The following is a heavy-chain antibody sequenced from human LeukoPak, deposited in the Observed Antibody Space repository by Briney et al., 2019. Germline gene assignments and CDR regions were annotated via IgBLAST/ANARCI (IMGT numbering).Heavy chain of an antibody. Sequence: SVKVSCKASGGTFSSYTISWVRQAPGQGLEWMGRIIPILGIANYAQKFQGRVTITADKSTSTAYMGLSSLRSEDTAVYYCAREYSSSPWAFDYWGQGTLVTVSS. V-gene: IGHV1-69*04. D-gene: IGHD6-6*01. CDR3: AREYSSSPWAFDY. J-gene: IGHJ4*02. CDR2: IIPILGIA. CDR1: GGTFSSYT.